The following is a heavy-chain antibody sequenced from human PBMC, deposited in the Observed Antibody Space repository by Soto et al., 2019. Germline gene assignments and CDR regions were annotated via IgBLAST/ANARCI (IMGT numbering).Heavy chain of an antibody. CDR3: ARGTTTSAFSAMDV. V-gene: IGHV3-30-3*01. J-gene: IGHJ6*02. D-gene: IGHD1-1*01. CDR2: ISYDGDNK. CDR1: GFTFSYHA. Sequence: QVQLVESVGGVVQPGRSLRLSCAASGFTFSYHALNWVRQAPGKGLEWVAVISYDGDNKYIAESVKGRFTISRDNSKNTVSLQMNSLRAEDTVMYFCARGTTTSAFSAMDVWGQGTTVTVSS.